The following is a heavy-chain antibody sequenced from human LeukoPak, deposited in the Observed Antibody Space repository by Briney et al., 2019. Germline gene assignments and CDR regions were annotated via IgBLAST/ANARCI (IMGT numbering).Heavy chain of an antibody. V-gene: IGHV4-31*03. CDR3: ARYSHVEAFDI. CDR1: GGSISSGGYY. CDR2: IYYSGST. Sequence: PSETLSLTCTVSGGSISSGGYYWRWIRQHPGKGLEWIGYIYYSGSTYYNPSLKSRVTISVDTSKNQFSLKLSSVTAADTAVYYCARYSHVEAFDIWGQGTMVTVSS. D-gene: IGHD5-18*01. J-gene: IGHJ3*02.